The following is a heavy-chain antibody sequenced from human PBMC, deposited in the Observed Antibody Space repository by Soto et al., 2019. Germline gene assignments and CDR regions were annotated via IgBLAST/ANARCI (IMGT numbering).Heavy chain of an antibody. V-gene: IGHV4-59*01. Sequence: SETLSLTCTVSGGSISSYYWSWIRQPPVKGLEWIGYIYYSGSTNYNPSLKSRVTISVDTSKNQFSLKLSSVTAADTAVYYCARDPGGPNYDLAFDPWGQGTLVTSPQ. CDR2: IYYSGST. CDR3: ARDPGGPNYDLAFDP. CDR1: GGSISSYY. D-gene: IGHD3-3*01. J-gene: IGHJ5*02.